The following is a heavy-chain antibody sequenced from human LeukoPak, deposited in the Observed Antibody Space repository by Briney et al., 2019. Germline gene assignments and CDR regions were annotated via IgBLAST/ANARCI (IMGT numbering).Heavy chain of an antibody. Sequence: GGSLRLSCAASGFTFSSYEMNWVRQAPGKGLEWVSYISSSSSTIYYADSVKGRFTISRDNAKNSLYLQMNSLRAEDTAVYYCTRDYRSHDYGDYFHYYYYMDVWGKGTTVTVSS. CDR1: GFTFSSYE. D-gene: IGHD4-17*01. V-gene: IGHV3-48*03. J-gene: IGHJ6*03. CDR3: TRDYRSHDYGDYFHYYYYMDV. CDR2: ISSSSSTI.